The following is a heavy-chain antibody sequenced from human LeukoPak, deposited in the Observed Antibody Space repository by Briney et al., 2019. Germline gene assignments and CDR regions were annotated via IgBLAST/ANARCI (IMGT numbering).Heavy chain of an antibody. CDR2: IWYDGSNE. V-gene: IGHV3-33*01. CDR3: AREGIVAAGTYLDY. CDR1: GFTFSSYG. D-gene: IGHD6-13*01. J-gene: IGHJ4*02. Sequence: GGSLRLSCAASGFTFSSYGMHWVRQAPGKGLEWVAVIWYDGSNEYYADSVKGRFTISRDNSKNTLYLQMSSLRAEDTAVYYCAREGIVAAGTYLDYWGQGTLVTVSS.